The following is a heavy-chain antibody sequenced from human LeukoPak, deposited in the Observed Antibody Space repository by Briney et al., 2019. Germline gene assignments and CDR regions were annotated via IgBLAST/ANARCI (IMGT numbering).Heavy chain of an antibody. V-gene: IGHV4-59*01. J-gene: IGHJ4*02. CDR3: AKEVRILTL. CDR2: IHYSGIT. Sequence: SETLSLTCPVSGDSISSYYWGWIRQPPGKGLEYIGYIHYSGITMYNPSLKSRVTILVDMSKNQFSLKLSSVTAADTAVYYCAKEVRILTLWGQGTLVTVSS. D-gene: IGHD3-9*01. CDR1: GDSISSYY.